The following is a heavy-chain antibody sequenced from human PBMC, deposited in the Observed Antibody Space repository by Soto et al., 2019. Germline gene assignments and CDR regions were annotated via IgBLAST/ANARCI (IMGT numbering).Heavy chain of an antibody. J-gene: IGHJ4*02. Sequence: QVQLQESGPGLVKPSETLSLSCTVSGGSVSSAGYYWSWIRQPPGKGLEWIGYIYYSGSTNYNPSLKSRVTISRDTSKNHLSLNLGSVTAADTAVYYCARDRGSGYYTGFEYWGQGTLVTVSS. V-gene: IGHV4-61*03. CDR2: IYYSGST. CDR3: ARDRGSGYYTGFEY. D-gene: IGHD5-12*01. CDR1: GGSVSSAGYY.